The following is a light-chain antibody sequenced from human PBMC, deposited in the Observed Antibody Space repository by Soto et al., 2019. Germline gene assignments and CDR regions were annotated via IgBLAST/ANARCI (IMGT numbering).Light chain of an antibody. CDR3: SSYAGSNNFPYV. V-gene: IGLV2-8*01. Sequence: QSVLTQPPSASGSPGQSVTISCTGTSSDVGGSNYVSWYQQHPGKAPKLMIYEVSKRPSGVPDRFSGSKSGNTASLTVSGLQAEDEADYYCSSYAGSNNFPYVFGSGTNVTVL. CDR2: EVS. CDR1: SSDVGGSNY. J-gene: IGLJ1*01.